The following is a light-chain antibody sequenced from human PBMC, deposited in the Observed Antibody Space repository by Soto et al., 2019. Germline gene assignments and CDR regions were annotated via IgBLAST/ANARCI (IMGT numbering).Light chain of an antibody. J-gene: IGKJ5*01. CDR3: QQRSNWPPIT. V-gene: IGKV3-11*01. CDR1: QSISSY. Sequence: EPVLTQSPATLSLSPGERSTLSCRASQSISSYLAWYQQKPGQAPRLXXYDASNRATGIPARFSGSVSGTDFTLTISSLELEDFAAYYCQQRSNWPPITFGQGTRLEIK. CDR2: DAS.